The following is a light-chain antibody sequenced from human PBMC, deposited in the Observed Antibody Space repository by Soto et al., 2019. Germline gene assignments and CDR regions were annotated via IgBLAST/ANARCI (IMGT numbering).Light chain of an antibody. CDR3: QQYSSSSVT. Sequence: DIQMTQSPSTPASVGGRVTITCRASQSISRWLAWYQQKPGKAPKLLIYGASSLESGVPSRFSGSGSGTEFTLTISSLLPDDFATYYCQQYSSSSVTFGGGTKVEI. J-gene: IGKJ4*01. CDR2: GAS. CDR1: QSISRW. V-gene: IGKV1-5*03.